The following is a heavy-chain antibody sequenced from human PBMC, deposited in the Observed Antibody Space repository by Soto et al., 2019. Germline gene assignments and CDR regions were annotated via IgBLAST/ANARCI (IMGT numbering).Heavy chain of an antibody. J-gene: IGHJ4*02. D-gene: IGHD7-27*01. CDR3: ARDTGDGTFDF. CDR2: INAGYGNT. CDR1: GYTFRSYA. Sequence: QVHLVQSGAEVRKPGASVKVSCKASGYTFRSYAMHWVRQAPGQRLEWMGWINAGYGNTKSSQKFQDRVTISRDTSASTAYIELTSLRSEDTAVYYCARDTGDGTFDFWGQGTLVTVSS. V-gene: IGHV1-3*01.